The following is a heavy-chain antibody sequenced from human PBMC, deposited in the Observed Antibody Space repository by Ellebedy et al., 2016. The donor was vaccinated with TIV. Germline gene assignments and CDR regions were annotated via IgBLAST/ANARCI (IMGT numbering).Heavy chain of an antibody. CDR3: ARHAGTGSFPYYFDS. CDR1: GYSFTNYW. V-gene: IGHV5-51*01. CDR2: VYPIDSDT. D-gene: IGHD3-10*01. Sequence: GESLKISXKGSGYSFTNYWIAWVRQMPGKGPEWMGIVYPIDSDTRYSPSFQGHVTISADKSITTAYLQWSSLKATDTAIYWCARHAGTGSFPYYFDSWGQGALVTVSS. J-gene: IGHJ4*02.